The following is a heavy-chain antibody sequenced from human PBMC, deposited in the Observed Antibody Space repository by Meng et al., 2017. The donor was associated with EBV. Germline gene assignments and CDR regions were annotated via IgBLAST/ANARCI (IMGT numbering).Heavy chain of an antibody. J-gene: IGHJ4*02. V-gene: IGHV1-69*06. D-gene: IGHD6-13*01. CDR1: EGTFSSYA. CDR2: IIPIFGTA. Sequence: VEMWESGAEVKKPGSSVKVSCKASEGTFSSYAISWVRQAPGQGLEWMGGIIPIFGTANYAQKFQGRVTITADKSTSTAYMELSSLRSEDTAVYYCARAEIAAAGRLDYWGQGTLVTVSS. CDR3: ARAEIAAAGRLDY.